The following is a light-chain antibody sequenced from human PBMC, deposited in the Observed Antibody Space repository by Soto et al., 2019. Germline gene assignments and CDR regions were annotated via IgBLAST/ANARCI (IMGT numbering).Light chain of an antibody. CDR2: DAS. V-gene: IGKV3-15*01. CDR3: QQYSNWPPV. CDR1: QGVSSS. J-gene: IGKJ4*01. Sequence: EIVMTQPPATLSVSPGERATLSCRASQGVSSSLAWYQQKPGQAPRLLIYDASTRATGIPARFSGSGSGAEFTLTFSSLQSEDFAVYYCQQYSNWPPVFGGGTKVEIK.